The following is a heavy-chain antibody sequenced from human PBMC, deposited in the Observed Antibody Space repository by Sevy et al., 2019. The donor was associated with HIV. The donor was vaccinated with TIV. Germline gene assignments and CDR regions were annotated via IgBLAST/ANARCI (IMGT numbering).Heavy chain of an antibody. Sequence: GGSPRLSCAASGFTFSSYWMHWVRQAPGKGLVWVSRINSDGSSTSYADSVKGRFTISRDNPKNTLYLQMNSLRAEDTAVYYCAREDQAAAEPFDYWGQGTLVTVSS. CDR1: GFTFSSYW. CDR3: AREDQAAAEPFDY. CDR2: INSDGSST. V-gene: IGHV3-74*01. D-gene: IGHD6-13*01. J-gene: IGHJ4*02.